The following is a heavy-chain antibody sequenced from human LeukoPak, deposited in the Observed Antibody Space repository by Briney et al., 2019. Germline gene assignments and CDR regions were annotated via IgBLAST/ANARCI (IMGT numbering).Heavy chain of an antibody. CDR2: ISSDGSST. CDR3: GRGFPLVPADIPDY. D-gene: IGHD2-2*01. CDR1: GFTFSNYW. V-gene: IGHV3-74*01. Sequence: GGSLRLSCAASGFTFSNYWMHWVRQAPGEGLVWVSRISSDGSSTTYADSVKGRFTISRDNAKNTLYLQMNSLRAEDTAVYYCGRGFPLVPADIPDYWGQGTLVTVSS. J-gene: IGHJ4*02.